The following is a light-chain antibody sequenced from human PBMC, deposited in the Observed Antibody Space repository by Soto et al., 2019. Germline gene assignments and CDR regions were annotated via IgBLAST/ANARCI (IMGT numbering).Light chain of an antibody. CDR1: QSISFY. CDR2: AAS. V-gene: IGKV1-39*01. Sequence: IQTTQSPSSLSASVGDRVTITCQASQSISFYLNWYQQKPGNAPKVLIYAASNLQTGVPSRFSGSGSGTDFTLTINSLQPEDFATYSCQQSYSTPITFGQGTRLEL. J-gene: IGKJ5*01. CDR3: QQSYSTPIT.